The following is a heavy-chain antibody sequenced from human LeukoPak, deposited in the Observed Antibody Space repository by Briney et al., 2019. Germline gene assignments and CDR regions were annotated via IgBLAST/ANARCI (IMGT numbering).Heavy chain of an antibody. CDR1: GFTFSTYV. CDR3: ARDRTSGYSYVSDY. V-gene: IGHV3-48*02. D-gene: IGHD5-18*01. CDR2: ISRSSYTT. J-gene: IGHJ4*02. Sequence: GGSLRLSCAASGFTFSTYVMNWVRQAPGKGLEWISYISRSSYTTYYADSVKGRFTIFRDNAENSLYLQMDSLRDEDTAVYYCARDRTSGYSYVSDYWGQGTLVTVSS.